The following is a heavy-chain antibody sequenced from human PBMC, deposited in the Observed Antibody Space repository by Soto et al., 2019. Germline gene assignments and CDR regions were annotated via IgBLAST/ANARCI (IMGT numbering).Heavy chain of an antibody. Sequence: EVQLVESGGALVQPGGSLRLSCAASGFTFSSYWMSWVRQAPGKGLEWVANLNQDGSEKYYVDSVEGRFTISRDNAKNSLYLQINSLRAEDTAVYYCARDPLRADHYDSSEYYRDAFDMWGQGTMVTVSS. CDR3: ARDPLRADHYDSSEYYRDAFDM. CDR2: LNQDGSEK. D-gene: IGHD3-22*01. J-gene: IGHJ3*02. CDR1: GFTFSSYW. V-gene: IGHV3-7*05.